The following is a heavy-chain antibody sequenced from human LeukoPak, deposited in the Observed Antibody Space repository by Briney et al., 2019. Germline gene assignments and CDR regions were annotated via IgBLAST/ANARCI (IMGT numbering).Heavy chain of an antibody. CDR1: GFTFSTYA. D-gene: IGHD3-3*01. V-gene: IGHV3-30*18. Sequence: GGSLRLSCAASGFTFSTYAMQWDRQSPGRGLGWVTVISYDGGDKWYADAVKGRFTISRDNSKNTLYLQMDSLRPEDTAVYYCAKDFLPYYWNGNWLDPWGQGTLVTVSS. J-gene: IGHJ5*02. CDR3: AKDFLPYYWNGNWLDP. CDR2: ISYDGGDK.